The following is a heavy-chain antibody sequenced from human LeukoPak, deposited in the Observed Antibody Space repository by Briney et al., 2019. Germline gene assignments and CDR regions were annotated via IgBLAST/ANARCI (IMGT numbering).Heavy chain of an antibody. Sequence: ASVKVSCKASGYTLTGYYMHWVRQAPGQGLEWMGWINPNSGGTNYAQKFQGRVTMTRDTSISTAYMELSRLRSDDTAVYYCARAPGPMGDFDYWGQGTLVTVSS. CDR1: GYTLTGYY. J-gene: IGHJ4*02. CDR3: ARAPGPMGDFDY. CDR2: INPNSGGT. V-gene: IGHV1-2*02. D-gene: IGHD1-26*01.